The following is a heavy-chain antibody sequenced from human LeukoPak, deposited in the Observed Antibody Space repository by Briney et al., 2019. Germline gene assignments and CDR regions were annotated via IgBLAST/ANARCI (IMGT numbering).Heavy chain of an antibody. CDR3: ARVNSSSWLYYYYYGMDV. J-gene: IGHJ6*02. CDR1: GCTLRNFD. CDR2: IKQDESEK. Sequence: GGSLRLSCAASGCTLRNFDMNWVRQAPGKGLEWVANIKQDESEKYYVDSVKGRFTISRDNAKNSLYLQMNSLRAEDTAVYYCARVNSSSWLYYYYYGMDVWGQGTTVTVSS. V-gene: IGHV3-7*03. D-gene: IGHD6-13*01.